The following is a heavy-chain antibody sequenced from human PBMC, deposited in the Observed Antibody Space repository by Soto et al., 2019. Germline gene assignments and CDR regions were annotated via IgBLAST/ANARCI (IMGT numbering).Heavy chain of an antibody. V-gene: IGHV3-23*01. CDR1: GFTFNHYA. J-gene: IGHJ4*02. D-gene: IGHD2-15*01. Sequence: EVQVLGSGGGLVQRGGSLRLSCAASGFTFNHYAMSWVRQAPGKGLEWVSIIIANGGTFYADSVKGRFTISRDNSKNTVYLQMSSLRVEDTAIYYCAKDYTVAADPSSVILFDYWGQGALVTVSS. CDR3: AKDYTVAADPSSVILFDY. CDR2: IIANGGT.